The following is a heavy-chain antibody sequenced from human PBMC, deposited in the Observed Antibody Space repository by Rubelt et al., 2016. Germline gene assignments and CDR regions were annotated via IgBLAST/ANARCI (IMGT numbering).Heavy chain of an antibody. CDR3: ARECDYGDYVPDY. V-gene: IGHV3-23*01. Sequence: GGSLRLSCAASGFTFSSYAMTWVRQAPGKGLEWVSAISGSGGSTYYADSVKGRFTISRDNSKNTLYLQMNSLRAEDTAVYYCARECDYGDYVPDYWGQGTLVSVSS. D-gene: IGHD4-17*01. CDR1: GFTFSSYA. CDR2: ISGSGGST. J-gene: IGHJ4*02.